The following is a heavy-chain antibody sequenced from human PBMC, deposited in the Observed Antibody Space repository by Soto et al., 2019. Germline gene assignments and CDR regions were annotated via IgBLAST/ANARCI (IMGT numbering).Heavy chain of an antibody. J-gene: IGHJ4*02. CDR2: INHSGST. Sequence: SETLSLTCAVYGGSFSGYYWSWIRQPPGKGLEWIGEINHSGSTNYNPSLKSRVTISVDTSENQFSLKLSSVTAADTAVYYCARFGSGYDSYWGQGTLVTVSS. CDR1: GGSFSGYY. CDR3: ARFGSGYDSY. V-gene: IGHV4-34*01. D-gene: IGHD5-12*01.